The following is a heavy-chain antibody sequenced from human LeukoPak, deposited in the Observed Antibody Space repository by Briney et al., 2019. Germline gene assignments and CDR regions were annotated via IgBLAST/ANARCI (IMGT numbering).Heavy chain of an antibody. Sequence: GSLRLSCAASGFTVSSNCMSWVRQAPGKGQEWVSLICSGGNTYYADSVKGRFTISRDDSKNTLYLQMNSLRAEDTAVYYCARRYCSGGTCYFFDYWGQGTLVTVSS. CDR2: ICSGGNT. CDR1: GFTVSSNC. J-gene: IGHJ4*02. CDR3: ARRYCSGGTCYFFDY. V-gene: IGHV3-53*01. D-gene: IGHD2-15*01.